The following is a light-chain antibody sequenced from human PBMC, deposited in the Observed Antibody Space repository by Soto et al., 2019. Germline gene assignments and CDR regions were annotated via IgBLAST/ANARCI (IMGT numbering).Light chain of an antibody. V-gene: IGKV1-5*01. CDR1: QSISGW. CDR3: QQYKSYPWT. Sequence: IQLTQSPSSLSASVGDIVTITCRASQSISGWLAWFQQKPGKAPELLIYDASDLESGVSSRFSGSGSGTEFTLTISDLQPDDCATYYCQQYKSYPWTFGQGTKVDIK. J-gene: IGKJ1*01. CDR2: DAS.